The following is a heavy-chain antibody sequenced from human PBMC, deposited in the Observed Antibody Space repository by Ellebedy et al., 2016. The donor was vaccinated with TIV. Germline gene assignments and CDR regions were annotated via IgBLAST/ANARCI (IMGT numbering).Heavy chain of an antibody. V-gene: IGHV4-4*07. J-gene: IGHJ5*02. D-gene: IGHD3-10*01. CDR2: TYTSGST. CDR3: ARDLGFGTPGWFDP. Sequence: MPSETLSLTCTVSGVPISTYYWNWVRQPDGTALEWICHTYTSGSTKFNPSLRIRVTMSVDTSKNQVSLKLSSVTAADTAVYYCARDLGFGTPGWFDPWGQGTLVTVSS. CDR1: GVPISTYY.